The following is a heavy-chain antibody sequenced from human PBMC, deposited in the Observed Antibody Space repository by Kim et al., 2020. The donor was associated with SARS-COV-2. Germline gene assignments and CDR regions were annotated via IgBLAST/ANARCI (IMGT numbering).Heavy chain of an antibody. V-gene: IGHV3-64*02. CDR3: ARGRFDY. J-gene: IGHJ4*02. Sequence: NGGGTYDADSVKGRFTISRDNSKNTLYLQMGSLTTEDMAVYYCARGRFDYWGQGTLVTVSS. CDR2: NGGGT.